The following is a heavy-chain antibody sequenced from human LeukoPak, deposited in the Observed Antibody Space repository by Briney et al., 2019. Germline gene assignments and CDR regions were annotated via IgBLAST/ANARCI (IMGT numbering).Heavy chain of an antibody. Sequence: PSETLSLTCTVSGGSISSYYWSWIRQPPGKGLEWIGDIYYSGSTNYNPSLESRVTISVDTSKNQFSLKLSSVTAADTAVYYCARMYYYDSSGYHRDYYYYGMDVWGQGTTVTVSS. V-gene: IGHV4-59*01. CDR2: IYYSGST. D-gene: IGHD3-22*01. CDR3: ARMYYYDSSGYHRDYYYYGMDV. CDR1: GGSISSYY. J-gene: IGHJ6*02.